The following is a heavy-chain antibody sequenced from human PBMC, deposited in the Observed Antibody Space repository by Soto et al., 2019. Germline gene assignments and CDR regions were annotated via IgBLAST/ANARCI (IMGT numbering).Heavy chain of an antibody. CDR2: IYHSGSI. CDR1: GGSISSSNW. CDR3: ASKGYASGVFDS. Sequence: PSETLSLTCAVSGGSISSSNWWSWVRQPPGKGLEWIGEIYHSGSINYNLSLKSRVTISVDKSKNQFSLKLSSVTAADTAVYYCASKGYASGVFDSWGQGTLVTVS. V-gene: IGHV4-4*02. D-gene: IGHD3-10*01. J-gene: IGHJ4*02.